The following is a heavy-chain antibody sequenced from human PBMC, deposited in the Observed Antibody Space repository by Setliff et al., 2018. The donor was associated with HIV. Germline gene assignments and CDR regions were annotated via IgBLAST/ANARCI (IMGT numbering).Heavy chain of an antibody. CDR1: GFTFGDYV. D-gene: IGHD3-10*01. V-gene: IGHV3-49*03. J-gene: IGHJ4*02. CDR3: TSIGRDMVRGVIPDY. CDR2: IRSKAHGGTT. Sequence: GGSLRLSCITSGFTFGDYVMSWFRQAPGKGLEWVGFIRSKAHGGTTEYAASVEVRFIISRDDSKSIAYLQMNSLKTEDTAVYYCTSIGRDMVRGVIPDYWGQGTLVTVSS.